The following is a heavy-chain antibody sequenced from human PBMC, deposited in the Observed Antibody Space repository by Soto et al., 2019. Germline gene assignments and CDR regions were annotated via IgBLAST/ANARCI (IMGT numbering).Heavy chain of an antibody. CDR1: GGTFSSYA. CDR2: IIPIFGTA. Sequence: GASVKVSCKASGGTFSSYAISWVRQAPGQGLEWMGGIIPIFGTANYAHKFQGRVTITADKSTSTAYMELSSLRSEDTAVYYCAGQVYRPKEQLGSLGYYYGMDVWGQGTTVTVSS. J-gene: IGHJ6*02. D-gene: IGHD6-13*01. CDR3: AGQVYRPKEQLGSLGYYYGMDV. V-gene: IGHV1-69*06.